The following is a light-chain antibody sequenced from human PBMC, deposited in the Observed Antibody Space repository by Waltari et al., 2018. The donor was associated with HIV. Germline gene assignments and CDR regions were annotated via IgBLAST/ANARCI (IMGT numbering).Light chain of an antibody. CDR1: SRDVGGYNY. Sequence: QSALTLPTSASGSLGQSVTISCTGTSRDVGGYNYVSWYQQYPGEAPKLIIYDVNKRPSGVPDRFSGSKSGNTASLTVSGLQGEDEAQYYCSAYAGSNNLVLFGGGTKLTVL. CDR3: SAYAGSNNLVL. CDR2: DVN. J-gene: IGLJ2*01. V-gene: IGLV2-8*01.